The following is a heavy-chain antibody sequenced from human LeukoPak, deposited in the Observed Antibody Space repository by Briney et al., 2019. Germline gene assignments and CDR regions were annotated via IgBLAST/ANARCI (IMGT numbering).Heavy chain of an antibody. CDR3: ARRPLGSSSFGAFDM. J-gene: IGHJ3*02. D-gene: IGHD6-6*01. V-gene: IGHV4-30-4*01. CDR2: IYYSGST. Sequence: SETLSLTCTVSGGSISSGDYYWSWIRQPPGKGLEWIGYIYYSGSTYYNPSLKSRVTISVDTSKNQFSLKLSSVTAADTSVYYCARRPLGSSSFGAFDMWGQGTMVTVSS. CDR1: GGSISSGDYY.